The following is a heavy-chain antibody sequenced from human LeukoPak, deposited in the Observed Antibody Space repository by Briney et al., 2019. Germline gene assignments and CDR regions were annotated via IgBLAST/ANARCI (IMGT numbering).Heavy chain of an antibody. J-gene: IGHJ4*02. D-gene: IGHD4-17*01. V-gene: IGHV3-21*04. CDR1: GFTFSSYS. CDR2: ISSSSSYI. Sequence: PGGSLRLSCAASGFTFSSYSMNWVRQAPGKGLEWVSSISSSSSYIYYADSVKGRFTISRDNAKNSLYLQMNSLRSDDTAVYYCARPGLSYGDYGFFFDYWGQGTLVTVSS. CDR3: ARPGLSYGDYGFFFDY.